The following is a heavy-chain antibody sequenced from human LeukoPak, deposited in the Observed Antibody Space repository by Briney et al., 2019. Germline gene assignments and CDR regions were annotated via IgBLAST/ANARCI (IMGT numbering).Heavy chain of an antibody. CDR3: AKDIAAAGGPCAY. Sequence: GGSLRLSCAASGFTFSDYYMSWIRQAPGKGLEWVSYISSSSSYTNYADSVKGRFTISRDNSKNTVFLQMNSLRAEDTAVYYCAKDIAAAGGPCAYWGRGTLVTVSS. V-gene: IGHV3-11*06. CDR2: ISSSSSYT. J-gene: IGHJ4*02. D-gene: IGHD6-13*01. CDR1: GFTFSDYY.